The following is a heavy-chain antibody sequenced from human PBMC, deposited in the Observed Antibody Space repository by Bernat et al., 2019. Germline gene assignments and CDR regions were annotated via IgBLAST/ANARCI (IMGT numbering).Heavy chain of an antibody. Sequence: EVQLVESGGGLVQPGGSLRLSCAASGFTFSSYAMSWVRQAPGKGLGWVSAISGSGGSTYYADSVKCRFTISRDNSKNTLYLQMNSLRAEDTAVYYCAKDLSVVVVAAFYFDYWGQGTLVTVSS. D-gene: IGHD2-15*01. CDR2: ISGSGGST. J-gene: IGHJ4*02. CDR3: AKDLSVVVVAAFYFDY. CDR1: GFTFSSYA. V-gene: IGHV3-23*04.